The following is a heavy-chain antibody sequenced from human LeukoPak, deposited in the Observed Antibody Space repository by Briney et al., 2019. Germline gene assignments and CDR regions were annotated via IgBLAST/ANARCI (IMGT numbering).Heavy chain of an antibody. CDR1: GFTFSSYG. CDR3: VRKRNSYFDY. D-gene: IGHD4-23*01. CDR2: IRYDGGNK. Sequence: GGSLRLSCAASGFTFSSYGMHWVRQAPGKGLEWVAFIRYDGGNKYYADSVKGRFTISRDNSKNTLYLQMNGLRVDDTAMYYCVRKRNSYFDYWGQGTLVTVSS. V-gene: IGHV3-30*02. J-gene: IGHJ4*02.